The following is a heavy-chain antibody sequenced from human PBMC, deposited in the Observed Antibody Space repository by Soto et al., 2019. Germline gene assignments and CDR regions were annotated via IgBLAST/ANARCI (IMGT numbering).Heavy chain of an antibody. Sequence: ASVKVSCKGSGYTFTGYGITWVRQAPGQGLEWMGRIATYDDKTNYAQKLQGRVTMTTDTSTSTAYMELKSLRSDDTAVYYCVRDLEGSRNYNADYGGQRNLVAVFS. CDR1: GYTFTGYG. D-gene: IGHD3-10*01. CDR3: VRDLEGSRNYNADY. J-gene: IGHJ4*02. V-gene: IGHV1-18*01. CDR2: IATYDDKT.